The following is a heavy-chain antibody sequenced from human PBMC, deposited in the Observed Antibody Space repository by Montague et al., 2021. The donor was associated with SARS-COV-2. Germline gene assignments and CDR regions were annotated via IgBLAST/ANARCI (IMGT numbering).Heavy chain of an antibody. CDR3: AGKVLTVPADY. CDR2: ISYGGIA. J-gene: IGHJ4*02. Sequence: SETLSLTCAVSGVSITSTNWWCLVRHPPGKGLEWIGAISYGGIAIYHPSLKSRATISMDRSRNLFSLQLSSVTAADTAIYYCAGKVLTVPADYWGQGTLVTVS. D-gene: IGHD4-11*01. CDR1: GVSITSTNW. V-gene: IGHV4-4*02.